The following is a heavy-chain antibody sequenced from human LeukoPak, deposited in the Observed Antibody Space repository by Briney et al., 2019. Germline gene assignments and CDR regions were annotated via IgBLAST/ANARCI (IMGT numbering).Heavy chain of an antibody. V-gene: IGHV4-4*02. CDR1: GVSISTSEW. Sequence: SETLTLTCAVSGVSISTSEWWIWVRQPPGQGLEWIGEIHRDGRTRYNPSLTSRVTMSMDYSKNQFSLNVRFVTAADTAIYYCGKTDIYFNPIDYWGPGSLVTVSS. D-gene: IGHD3-9*01. CDR2: IHRDGRT. CDR3: GKTDIYFNPIDY. J-gene: IGHJ4*02.